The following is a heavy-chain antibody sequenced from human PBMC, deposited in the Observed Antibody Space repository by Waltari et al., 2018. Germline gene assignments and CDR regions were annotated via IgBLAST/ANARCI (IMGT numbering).Heavy chain of an antibody. CDR3: TTSSYCGTTTCYQYYGMDV. D-gene: IGHD2-2*01. Sequence: QVRLVQSGAEVKKPGSSVKVSCKAFGGSFSSYSINWVRQAPGQGLEWMGGINPVLGTANYAQKSQDRRAMTADEATRTAYRELSSLRSEDTAAYYCTTSSYCGTTTCYQYYGMDVWGQGTTVTVSS. CDR2: INPVLGTA. V-gene: IGHV1-69*01. J-gene: IGHJ6*02. CDR1: GGSFSSYS.